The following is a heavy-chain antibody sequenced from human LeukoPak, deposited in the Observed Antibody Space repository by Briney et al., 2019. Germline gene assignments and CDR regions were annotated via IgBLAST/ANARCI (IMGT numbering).Heavy chain of an antibody. CDR1: GFIFSYYG. Sequence: GRSLTLSCAASGFIFSYYGLHWVRQAPGKGLEGLAVIWPDGTIQYYADPVKGRFTISRDNSKNTLYLQLTGLRADDSAVYYCARHNHDWGWDFWGQGAQVTVSS. CDR2: IWPDGTIQ. D-gene: IGHD2-8*02. J-gene: IGHJ4*02. CDR3: ARHNHDWGWDF. V-gene: IGHV3-33*01.